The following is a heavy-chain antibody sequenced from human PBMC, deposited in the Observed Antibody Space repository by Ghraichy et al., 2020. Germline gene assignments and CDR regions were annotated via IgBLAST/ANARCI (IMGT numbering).Heavy chain of an antibody. CDR3: AKGERYCSSGSCWYFDY. J-gene: IGHJ4*01. Sequence: IIGSGSRTHYADSVKGRFTISRDNSKNTLYLQMNSLRAEDTAVYYCAKGERYCSSGSCWYFDY. CDR2: IIGSGSRT. D-gene: IGHD2-15*01. V-gene: IGHV3-23*01.